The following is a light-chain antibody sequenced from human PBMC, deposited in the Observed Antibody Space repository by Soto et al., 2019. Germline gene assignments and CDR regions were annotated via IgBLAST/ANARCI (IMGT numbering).Light chain of an antibody. Sequence: EIVLTQSPRTLSLSPGERATLSGRASQSVSSSYLAWYQQKPGQAPRLLIYGASSRATGIPDRFSGSGSGTDFTLTISRLEPADFAVYYCQQYGSSPRTFGQGTKVEIK. CDR1: QSVSSSY. CDR2: GAS. J-gene: IGKJ1*01. CDR3: QQYGSSPRT. V-gene: IGKV3-20*01.